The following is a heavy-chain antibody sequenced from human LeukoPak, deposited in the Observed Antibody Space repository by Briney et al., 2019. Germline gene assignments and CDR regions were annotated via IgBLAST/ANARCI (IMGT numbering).Heavy chain of an antibody. CDR2: IWYDGSNK. Sequence: GGSLRLSCAASGFTFSSYGMHWVRQAPGKGLEWVAVIWYDGSNKFYADSVKGRFTISRDNSKNTLYLQMKRLRPEDTAVYYCARDRAAADLDYWGQGTLVTVSS. V-gene: IGHV3-33*01. CDR1: GFTFSSYG. J-gene: IGHJ4*02. D-gene: IGHD6-13*01. CDR3: ARDRAAADLDY.